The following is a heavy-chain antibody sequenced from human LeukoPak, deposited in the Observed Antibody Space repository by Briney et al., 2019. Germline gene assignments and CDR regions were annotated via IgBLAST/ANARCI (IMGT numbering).Heavy chain of an antibody. CDR3: AREATVAGTKDFDY. D-gene: IGHD6-19*01. V-gene: IGHV3-74*01. CDR2: INSDGSST. J-gene: IGHJ4*02. CDR1: GLTFSSYW. Sequence: GGSLRLSCAASGLTFSSYWMHWVRQAPGKGLVWVSRINSDGSSTSYADSVKGRFTISRDNAKNSLYLQMNSLRAEDTAVYYCAREATVAGTKDFDYWGQGTLVTVSS.